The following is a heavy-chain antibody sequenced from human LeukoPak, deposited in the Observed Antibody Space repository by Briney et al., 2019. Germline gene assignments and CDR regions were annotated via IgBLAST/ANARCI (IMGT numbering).Heavy chain of an antibody. CDR1: GGSISSSSYY. CDR2: IYYSGST. Sequence: PSETLSLTCTVSGGSISSSSYYWGWIRQPPGKGLEWIGSIYYSGSTYCNPSLKSRVTISVDTSKNQFSLKLSSVTAADTAVYYCARQLQDIVERGPVYWGQGTLVTVTS. D-gene: IGHD2-15*01. J-gene: IGHJ4*02. CDR3: ARQLQDIVERGPVY. V-gene: IGHV4-39*01.